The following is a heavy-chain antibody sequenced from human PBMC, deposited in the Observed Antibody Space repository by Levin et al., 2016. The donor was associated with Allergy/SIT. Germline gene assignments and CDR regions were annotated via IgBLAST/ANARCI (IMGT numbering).Heavy chain of an antibody. Sequence: GGSLRLSCVGSGFTFSSHAMIWIRQAPGKGLEWVSGINEDGSGKFYGNSVTGRFTISRDNAKNSVYLQMNSLRVDDTAIYYCARRGQLLLDPFDVWGRGTKVTVSS. D-gene: IGHD2-21*02. V-gene: IGHV3-23*01. CDR1: GFTFSSHA. J-gene: IGHJ3*01. CDR3: ARRGQLLLDPFDV. CDR2: INEDGSGK.